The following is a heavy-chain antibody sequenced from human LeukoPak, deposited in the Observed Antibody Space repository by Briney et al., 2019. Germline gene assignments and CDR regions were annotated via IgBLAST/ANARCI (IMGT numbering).Heavy chain of an antibody. Sequence: SETLSLTCTVSGGSISSYYWSWIRQPPGKGLQWIGYIYYSGSTNYNPSLKSRVTISVDTSKNQFSLKLSSVTAADTAVYYCARGYYYGMDVWGKGTTVTVSS. CDR3: ARGYYYGMDV. CDR2: IYYSGST. V-gene: IGHV4-59*01. CDR1: GGSISSYY. J-gene: IGHJ6*04.